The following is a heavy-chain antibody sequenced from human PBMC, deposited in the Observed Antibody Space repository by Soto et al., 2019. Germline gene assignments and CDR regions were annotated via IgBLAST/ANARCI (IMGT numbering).Heavy chain of an antibody. CDR1: GGTFSSHG. D-gene: IGHD3-22*01. J-gene: IGHJ4*02. Sequence: QVQLVQSWAEVRKPGSSVKVSCKASGGTFSSHGISWVRQAPGQGPEWMGGIIPMFGTPKHAHKFQGRVTITADESTSTVYMELSSLRAEDTAVYYCARQYHHDSSGYFLYYWGQGTPVTVSS. CDR2: IIPMFGTP. CDR3: ARQYHHDSSGYFLYY. V-gene: IGHV1-69*01.